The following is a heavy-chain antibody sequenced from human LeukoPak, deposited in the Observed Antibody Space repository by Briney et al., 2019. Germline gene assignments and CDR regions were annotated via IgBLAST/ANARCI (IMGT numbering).Heavy chain of an antibody. CDR1: GFTFSTYG. CDR2: ILYDGSNR. CDR3: TKDSSGDYYTSDS. V-gene: IGHV3-30*18. Sequence: GGSLRLSCAVSGFTFSTYGMHWVRQAPGKGLEWVAVILYDGSNRQYADSVKGRFTISRDNSKNTLYLQMNSLRVEDTAIYYCTKDSSGDYYTSDSWGQGTLVTVSS. J-gene: IGHJ4*02. D-gene: IGHD4-17*01.